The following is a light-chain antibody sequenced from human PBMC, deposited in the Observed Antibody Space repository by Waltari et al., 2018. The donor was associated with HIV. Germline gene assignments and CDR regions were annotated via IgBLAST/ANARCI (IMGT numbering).Light chain of an antibody. Sequence: QSALTQPASVSGSPGQSITVSCTGTSSDVGGYNFVSWYQQHPGKATKLIIFHVFKRPAGVSERFSGSRSGNTASLTVSGLQAEDEADYYCCSYAGSRTWVFGGGTALTVL. J-gene: IGLJ3*02. CDR1: SSDVGGYNF. CDR2: HVF. V-gene: IGLV2-23*02. CDR3: CSYAGSRTWV.